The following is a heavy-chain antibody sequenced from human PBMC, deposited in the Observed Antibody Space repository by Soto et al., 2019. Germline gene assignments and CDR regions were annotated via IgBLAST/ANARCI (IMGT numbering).Heavy chain of an antibody. CDR3: ARGGAVVGDLFDS. Sequence: SETLSLTCTVSGGSVSSGSYYWSWIRQPPGKGLEWIGYFYYTGSTNSNPSLKSRVTISVDTSKNQFSLKLSSVSAADTAVYYCARGGAVVGDLFDSWGLGTLVTVSS. J-gene: IGHJ4*02. CDR1: GGSVSSGSYY. V-gene: IGHV4-61*01. D-gene: IGHD1-26*01. CDR2: FYYTGST.